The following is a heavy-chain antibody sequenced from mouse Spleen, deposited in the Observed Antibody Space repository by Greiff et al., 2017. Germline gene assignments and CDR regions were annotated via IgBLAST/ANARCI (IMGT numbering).Heavy chain of an antibody. Sequence: VQLQQSGAELVRPGASVKLSCTASGFNIKDDYMHWVKQRPEPGLEWIGWIDPENGDTEYASKFQGKATITADTSSNTAYLKLSSLTSEDTAVYYCTTDRSTMITTGFAYWGQGTLVTVSA. CDR2: IDPENGDT. D-gene: IGHD2-4*01. CDR1: GFNIKDDY. J-gene: IGHJ3*01. CDR3: TTDRSTMITTGFAY. V-gene: IGHV14-4*01.